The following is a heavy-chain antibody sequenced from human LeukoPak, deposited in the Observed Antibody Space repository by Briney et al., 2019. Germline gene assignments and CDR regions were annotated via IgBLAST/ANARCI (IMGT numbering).Heavy chain of an antibody. D-gene: IGHD3-22*01. Sequence: PSETLSLTCTVSGGSISSSSYYWGWIRQPPGKGLEWIGSIYYSGSTYYNPSLKSRVTISVDTSKNQFSLKLSSVTAADTAVYYCTYDSSGYYFGYWGQGTLVTVSS. J-gene: IGHJ4*02. CDR3: TYDSSGYYFGY. CDR2: IYYSGST. V-gene: IGHV4-39*01. CDR1: GGSISSSSYY.